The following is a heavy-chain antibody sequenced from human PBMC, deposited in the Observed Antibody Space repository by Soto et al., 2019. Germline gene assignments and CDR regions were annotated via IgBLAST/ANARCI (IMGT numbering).Heavy chain of an antibody. V-gene: IGHV4-34*01. J-gene: IGHJ5*02. D-gene: IGHD2-15*01. CDR1: GGSFSGYY. Sequence: PSETLSLTCAVYGGSFSGYYWSWIRQPPGKGLEWIGEINHSGNTNYNPSLKSRVTISEDTSKNQFSLRMSAMTAADSAIYFCAALLGHCSGGTCFFRWFDPWGQGSLVTVSS. CDR2: INHSGNT. CDR3: AALLGHCSGGTCFFRWFDP.